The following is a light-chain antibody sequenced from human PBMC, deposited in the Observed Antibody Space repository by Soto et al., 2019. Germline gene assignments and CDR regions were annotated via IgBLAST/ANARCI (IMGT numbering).Light chain of an antibody. CDR2: AAS. CDR3: QKAKSFPLT. J-gene: IGKJ5*01. Sequence: DIQMTQSPSSVSASVGDIVTITWRASRGLTYWLAWYQTRPGKAPKCLIYAASILQSVVPSRFSGSGFGTNFTLTITSLQPEDSATYFCQKAKSFPLTFGPGKRLEIK. V-gene: IGKV1-12*01. CDR1: RGLTYW.